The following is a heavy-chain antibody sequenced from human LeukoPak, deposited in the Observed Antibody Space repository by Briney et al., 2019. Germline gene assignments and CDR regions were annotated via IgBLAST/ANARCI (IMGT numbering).Heavy chain of an antibody. CDR1: GYTFTSYG. CDR2: ISAYNGNT. CDR3: ARDCSSTSCFRRGGY. J-gene: IGHJ4*02. V-gene: IGHV1-18*01. D-gene: IGHD2-2*01. Sequence: GASVKVSCKASGYTFTSYGISWVRQAPGQGLEWMGWISAYNGNTNYAQKLQGRVTMTTDTSTSTAYMELRSLRSDDTAVYYCARDCSSTSCFRRGGYWGQGTLVTVSS.